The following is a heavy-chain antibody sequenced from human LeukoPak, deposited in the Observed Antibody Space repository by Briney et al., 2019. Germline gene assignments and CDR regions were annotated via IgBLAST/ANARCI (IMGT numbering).Heavy chain of an antibody. CDR1: GFTFSDYY. D-gene: IGHD1-1*01. V-gene: IGHV3-11*01. CDR2: ISSSGSTK. CDR3: ARGERRSPFDY. Sequence: GGSLRLSCAAYGFTFSDYYMSWIRQAPGKGLEWVSYISSSGSTKYYADSVKGRFTISRDNAKNSLYLQMNSLRAEDTAVYYCARGERRSPFDYWGQGTLVTVSS. J-gene: IGHJ4*02.